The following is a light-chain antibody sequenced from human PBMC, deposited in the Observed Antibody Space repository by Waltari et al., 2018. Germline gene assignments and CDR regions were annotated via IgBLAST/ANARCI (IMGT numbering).Light chain of an antibody. Sequence: QAVVPQEPSLTVSPGGTVTLPCGSSTGAVTSGPYPYWFQQKPGQAPRTLIYDTSNKHSWTPARFSGSLLGGKAALTLSGAQPEDEAEYYCLLSYSGARLVVFGGGTKLPVL. CDR1: TGAVTSGPY. J-gene: IGLJ2*01. CDR3: LLSYSGARLVV. CDR2: DTS. V-gene: IGLV7-46*01.